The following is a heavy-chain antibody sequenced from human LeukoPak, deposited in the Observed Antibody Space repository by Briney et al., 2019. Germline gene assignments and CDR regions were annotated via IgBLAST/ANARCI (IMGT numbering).Heavy chain of an antibody. CDR3: ARYDVWGSYRAFDY. CDR1: GGSISSSSYY. V-gene: IGHV4-39*07. D-gene: IGHD3-16*02. J-gene: IGHJ4*02. CDR2: IYYSGST. Sequence: MTSETLSLTCTVSGGSISSSSYYWGWIRQPPGKGLEWIGSIYYSGSTYYNPSLKSRVTISVDTSKNQLSLKLSSVTAADTAVYYCARYDVWGSYRAFDYWGQGTLVTVSS.